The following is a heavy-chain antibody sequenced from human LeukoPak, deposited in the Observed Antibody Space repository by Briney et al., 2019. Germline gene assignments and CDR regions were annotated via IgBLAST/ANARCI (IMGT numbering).Heavy chain of an antibody. Sequence: SETLSLTCTVSGGSMNSFYWTWIRQPAGKGLEWIGYIYYSGSTNYNPSLKSRVTISVDTSKNQFSLKLSSVTAADTAVYYCARVGEIAAAGRFDPWGQGTLVTVSS. D-gene: IGHD6-13*01. CDR2: IYYSGST. CDR1: GGSMNSFY. J-gene: IGHJ5*02. CDR3: ARVGEIAAAGRFDP. V-gene: IGHV4-59*01.